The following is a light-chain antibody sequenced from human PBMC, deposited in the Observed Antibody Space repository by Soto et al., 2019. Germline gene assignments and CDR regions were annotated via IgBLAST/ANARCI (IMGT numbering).Light chain of an antibody. CDR1: QGISSF. CDR3: QQLNIDSYPIT. V-gene: IGKV1-9*01. Sequence: IQLTQSPSSLSASIGDRVTITCRASQGISSFLAWYQQKPGKAPKLLIYAASTLQSGIPSRFSGSGSGTDFTLTISSLQPVDFATYYCQQLNIDSYPITFGQGTRLEI. CDR2: AAS. J-gene: IGKJ5*01.